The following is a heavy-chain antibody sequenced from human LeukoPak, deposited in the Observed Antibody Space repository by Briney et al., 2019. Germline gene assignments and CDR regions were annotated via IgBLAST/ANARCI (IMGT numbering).Heavy chain of an antibody. CDR3: ARRGMVRGVRGPFDY. CDR2: IYPGDSET. Sequence: GESLKISCQGSGYSFGSYYIAWVRQMAGKGLEWMGTIYPGDSETRYSPSFQGQVTISADKSISTAYLQWSSLKASDTAMYYCARRGMVRGVRGPFDYWGQGTLVTVSS. D-gene: IGHD3-10*01. V-gene: IGHV5-51*01. CDR1: GYSFGSYY. J-gene: IGHJ4*02.